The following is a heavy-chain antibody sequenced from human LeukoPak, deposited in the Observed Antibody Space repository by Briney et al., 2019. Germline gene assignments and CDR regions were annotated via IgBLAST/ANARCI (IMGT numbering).Heavy chain of an antibody. CDR1: GYTFTSYD. D-gene: IGHD3-16*02. Sequence: GALVRLSCKASGYTFTSYDINWVRQATGQGLEWMGWMNPNSNKTGYAQKFQGRVTITRNTSISTAYMELSSLRSEDTAVYYCARGLFLGRGSYPPGYWGQGSLVSVSS. CDR2: MNPNSNKT. V-gene: IGHV1-8*03. CDR3: ARGLFLGRGSYPPGY. J-gene: IGHJ4*02.